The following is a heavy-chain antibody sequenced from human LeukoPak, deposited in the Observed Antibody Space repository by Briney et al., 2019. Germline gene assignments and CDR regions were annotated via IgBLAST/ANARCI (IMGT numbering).Heavy chain of an antibody. D-gene: IGHD1-7*01. V-gene: IGHV3-23*01. J-gene: IGHJ6*03. CDR1: GFTFSSYA. CDR3: AKVGTTFYYYYMDV. Sequence: GGSLRLSCAASGFTFSSYAMSWVRQAPGKGLEWVSAISGSGGSTYYADSVKGRFTISRDNSRNTLYLQMNSLRAEDTAVYYCAKVGTTFYYYYMDVWGKGTTVTVSS. CDR2: ISGSGGST.